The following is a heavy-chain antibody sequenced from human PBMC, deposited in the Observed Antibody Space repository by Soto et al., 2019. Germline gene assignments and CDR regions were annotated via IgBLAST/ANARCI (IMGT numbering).Heavy chain of an antibody. D-gene: IGHD3-10*01. Sequence: QVQLVESGGGVVQPGRSLRLSCAASGFTFSSYGMHWVRQAPGKGLEWVALIWYDGSNKHYADSVKGRFTISRDNSKNTLYLQMKSLRVEDTAVYYCARYYYGSYGMDVWGQGTTVTVSS. V-gene: IGHV3-33*01. CDR3: ARYYYGSYGMDV. CDR1: GFTFSSYG. J-gene: IGHJ6*02. CDR2: IWYDGSNK.